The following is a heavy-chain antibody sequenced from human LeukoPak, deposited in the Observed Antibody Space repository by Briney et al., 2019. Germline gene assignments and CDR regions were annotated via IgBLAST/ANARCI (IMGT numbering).Heavy chain of an antibody. CDR1: GFTFSGSW. Sequence: GGSLRLSCEASGFTFSGSWMHWVRQAPGKGLEWVSRINTDGSGTSYADSVKGRFTISRDNAKNTLYLQMNNLRAEDTAVYYCARSMGEGGQGTLVTVSS. D-gene: IGHD3-16*01. J-gene: IGHJ4*02. CDR2: INTDGSGT. CDR3: ARSMGE. V-gene: IGHV3-74*01.